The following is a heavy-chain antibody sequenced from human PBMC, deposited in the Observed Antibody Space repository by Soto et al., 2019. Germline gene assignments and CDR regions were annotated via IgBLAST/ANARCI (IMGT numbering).Heavy chain of an antibody. CDR3: ARGRQVAPSALFRRAGDYSMDV. CDR1: DGSISSGGYS. J-gene: IGHJ6*02. Sequence: SETLSLTCAVSDGSISSGGYSWSWIRQPPGKGLEWIGYIYHSGSTNYNPSLKSRVTVALDTSKNQFSVKLRSVTAADTAVYFCARGRQVAPSALFRRAGDYSMDVWGQGTTVTVSS. V-gene: IGHV4-30-2*01. CDR2: IYHSGST. D-gene: IGHD2-2*01.